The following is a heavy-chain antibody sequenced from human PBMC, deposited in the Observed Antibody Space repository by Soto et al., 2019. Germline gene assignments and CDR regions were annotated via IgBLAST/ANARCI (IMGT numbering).Heavy chain of an antibody. V-gene: IGHV3-33*01. Sequence: QEQLVESGGDVVQPGRSLRLSCAASGFIFSDYGLHWVRQAPGKGLEWVAVIWDDGIKKYYADSVKGRFTISRDNSENMMYLQMNSLRGEDTAVYYCVRGGKVAGAFDIWGQGTMVTVFS. J-gene: IGHJ3*02. CDR1: GFIFSDYG. CDR2: IWDDGIKK. CDR3: VRGGKVAGAFDI. D-gene: IGHD3-16*01.